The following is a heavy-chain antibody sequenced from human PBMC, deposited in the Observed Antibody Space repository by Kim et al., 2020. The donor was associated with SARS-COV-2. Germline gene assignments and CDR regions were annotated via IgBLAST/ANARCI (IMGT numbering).Heavy chain of an antibody. CDR2: IRIKVNGYAA. CDR1: GFHCSAVA. V-gene: IGHV3-73*01. D-gene: IGHD1-1*01. Sequence: GFHCSAVAVHWVRRASGKRLEWVGRIRIKVNGYAAAYSASVRGRFTIPRADTRNTAYLQMNNLKTEDTAVYYCTRVPGTTLAFWDAFDNW. J-gene: IGHJ3*02. CDR3: TRVPGTTLAFWDAFDN.